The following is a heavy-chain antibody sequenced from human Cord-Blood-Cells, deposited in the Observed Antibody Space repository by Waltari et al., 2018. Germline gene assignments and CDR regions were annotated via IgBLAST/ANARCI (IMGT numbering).Heavy chain of an antibody. CDR2: ISYEGSNK. V-gene: IGHV3-30-3*01. J-gene: IGHJ5*02. D-gene: IGHD2-2*01. CDR3: ARDPGYCSSTSCYNWFDP. CDR1: GFTFSSYA. Sequence: QVQLVESGGGVVQPGRSLRLSCAASGFTFSSYAMHWVRQAPGKGRGWEAVISYEGSNKYYADSVKGRFTISRDNSKNTLYLQMNSLRAEDTAVYYCARDPGYCSSTSCYNWFDPWGQGTLVTVSS.